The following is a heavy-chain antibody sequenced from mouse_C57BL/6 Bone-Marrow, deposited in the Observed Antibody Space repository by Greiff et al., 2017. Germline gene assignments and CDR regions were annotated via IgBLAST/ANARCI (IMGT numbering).Heavy chain of an antibody. V-gene: IGHV14-4*01. D-gene: IGHD1-1*01. J-gene: IGHJ3*01. CDR3: TTYDYGSSHAY. CDR1: GFNIKDDY. CDR2: IDPENGDT. Sequence: VQLQQSGAELVRPGASVKLSCTASGFNIKDDYMHWVKQRPEQGLEWIGWIDPENGDTEYASKFQGKATITADTSSNTAYLQLSSLTSEDTAVYYCTTYDYGSSHAYWGQGTLVTVSA.